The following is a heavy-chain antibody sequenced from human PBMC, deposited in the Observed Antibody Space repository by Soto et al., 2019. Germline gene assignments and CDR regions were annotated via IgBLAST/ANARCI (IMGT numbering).Heavy chain of an antibody. V-gene: IGHV1-69*06. D-gene: IGHD2-15*01. Sequence: QVQLVQSGAEVKKPGSSVKVSCKASGGTFSSYAISWVRQAPGQGLEWMGGIIPIFGTANYAQKFQGRVTITADKSTSTAYMELSSLRSEDTAVYYCARSYCSGGSCYSAPSQAYYYYYGMDVWGQGTTVTVSS. CDR2: IIPIFGTA. CDR3: ARSYCSGGSCYSAPSQAYYYYYGMDV. CDR1: GGTFSSYA. J-gene: IGHJ6*02.